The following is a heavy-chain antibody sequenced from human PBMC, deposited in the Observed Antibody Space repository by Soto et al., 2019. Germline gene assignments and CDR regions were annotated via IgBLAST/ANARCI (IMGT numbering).Heavy chain of an antibody. CDR1: GGSISSYY. V-gene: IGHV4-59*08. J-gene: IGHJ4*02. CDR3: ARRYGGTFDY. D-gene: IGHD2-15*01. Sequence: SETLYLTCTVSGGSISSYYWSWIRQPPGKGLEWIGYIYYSGSTNYNPSLKSRVTISVDTSKNQFSLKLSSVTAADTAVYYCARRYGGTFDYWGQGTLVTVSS. CDR2: IYYSGST.